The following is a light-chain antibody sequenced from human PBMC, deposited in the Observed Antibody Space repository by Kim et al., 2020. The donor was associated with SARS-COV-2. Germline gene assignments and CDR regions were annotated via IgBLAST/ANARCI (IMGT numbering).Light chain of an antibody. J-gene: IGLJ3*02. CDR1: NIGTKS. Sequence: APGKTARITCGGNNIGTKSVHWYQQKPGQAPVLVIYYDNDRPSGIPERFSGSNSGNTATLTISRVEAGDEADFYCQVWDSVSDHWVFGGGTQLTVL. CDR3: QVWDSVSDHWV. CDR2: YDN. V-gene: IGLV3-21*04.